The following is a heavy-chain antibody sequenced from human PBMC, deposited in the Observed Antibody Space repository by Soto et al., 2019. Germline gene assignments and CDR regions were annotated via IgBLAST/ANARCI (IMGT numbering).Heavy chain of an antibody. D-gene: IGHD5-12*01. V-gene: IGHV1-69*13. J-gene: IGHJ4*02. Sequence: SVKVSCKASGGTFSSYAISWVRQAPGQGLEWMGGIIPIFGTANYAQKFQGRVTITADESTSTAYMELSSLRSEDTAVYYCARDFRDGYKDYFDYWGQGTLVTVSS. CDR1: GGTFSSYA. CDR2: IIPIFGTA. CDR3: ARDFRDGYKDYFDY.